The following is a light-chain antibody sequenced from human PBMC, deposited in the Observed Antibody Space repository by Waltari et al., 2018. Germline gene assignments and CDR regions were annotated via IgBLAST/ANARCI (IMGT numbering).Light chain of an antibody. J-gene: IGLJ3*02. V-gene: IGLV4-69*01. CDR1: SGHSSYA. CDR3: QTWGTGSWV. Sequence: QLVLTQSPSASASLGASVKLTCTLISGHSSYAIAWHQQQPEKGPRYLMKLNSDGSHSKGDGIPDRFSGSSSGAERYLTISSLQSEDEADYYCQTWGTGSWVFGGGTKLTVL. CDR2: LNSDGSH.